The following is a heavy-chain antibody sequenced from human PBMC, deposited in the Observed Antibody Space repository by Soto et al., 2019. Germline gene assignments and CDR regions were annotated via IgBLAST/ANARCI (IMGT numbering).Heavy chain of an antibody. CDR3: ASTDYYDSRGYSY. D-gene: IGHD3-22*01. Sequence: QLQLQESGSGLVKPSQTLSLTCAVSGGSISSGGYSWSWIRQPPGKGLEWIGYIYHSGSTYYIPSLKSRVTISVDRSKNQFSLKLSSVPAADTAVYYCASTDYYDSRGYSYWGQGTLVTVSS. CDR2: IYHSGST. V-gene: IGHV4-30-2*01. CDR1: GGSISSGGYS. J-gene: IGHJ4*02.